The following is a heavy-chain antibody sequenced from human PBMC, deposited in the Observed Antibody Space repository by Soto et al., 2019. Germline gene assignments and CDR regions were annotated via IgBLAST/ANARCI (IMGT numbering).Heavy chain of an antibody. CDR3: ARELVRGVDYYYYGMDV. CDR2: ISSSSSYI. V-gene: IGHV3-21*01. CDR1: GFTFSSYS. D-gene: IGHD6-6*01. Sequence: EVQLVESGGGLVQPGGSLRLSCAASGFTFSSYSMNWVRQAPGKGLEWVSSISSSSSYIYYADSVKGRFTISRDNAKNSLYLQMNSLRAEDTAVYYCARELVRGVDYYYYGMDVWGQGTTVTVSS. J-gene: IGHJ6*02.